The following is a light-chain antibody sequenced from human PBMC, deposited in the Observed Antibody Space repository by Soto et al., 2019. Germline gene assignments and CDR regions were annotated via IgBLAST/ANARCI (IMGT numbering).Light chain of an antibody. J-gene: IGKJ1*01. Sequence: AIRMTQSPSSFSASTGDRVTITCRASQGIISYLAWYQQKPGKAPKLLIYAASTLQSGAPSRFSGSGSGTDFTLTISCLQSEDFATYYCQQYYSYPRPFGQGTKV. V-gene: IGKV1-8*01. CDR3: QQYYSYPRP. CDR2: AAS. CDR1: QGIISY.